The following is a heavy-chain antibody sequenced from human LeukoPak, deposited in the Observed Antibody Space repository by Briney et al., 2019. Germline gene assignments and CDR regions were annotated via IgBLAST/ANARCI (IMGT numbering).Heavy chain of an antibody. Sequence: SETLSLTCTVSGGSISSYYWSWIRQPPGKGLEWIGYIYYSGSTNYNPSLKSRVTISVDTSKNQFSLKLSSVIAADTAVYYCARHLGYGGYYFYGMDVWGQGTTVTVSS. J-gene: IGHJ6*02. CDR1: GGSISSYY. D-gene: IGHD4-23*01. CDR2: IYYSGST. V-gene: IGHV4-59*01. CDR3: ARHLGYGGYYFYGMDV.